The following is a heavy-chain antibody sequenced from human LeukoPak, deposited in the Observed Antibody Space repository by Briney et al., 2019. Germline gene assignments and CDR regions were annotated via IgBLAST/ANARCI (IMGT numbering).Heavy chain of an antibody. CDR1: GFTFSSCA. J-gene: IGHJ4*02. Sequence: PGVSLRLSCAASGFTFSSCAMSWVRQAPGKGLEWVSTIIDSGNSIYYADSAEGRFTISRDNSKNTLYLQMNSLRAGDMAVYYCAKDPIFSGSYGVFDYWGLGTLVTVSS. D-gene: IGHD1-26*01. V-gene: IGHV3-23*01. CDR3: AKDPIFSGSYGVFDY. CDR2: IIDSGNSI.